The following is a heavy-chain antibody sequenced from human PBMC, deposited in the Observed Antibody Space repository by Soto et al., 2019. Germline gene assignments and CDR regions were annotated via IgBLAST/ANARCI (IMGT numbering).Heavy chain of an antibody. V-gene: IGHV3-7*04. CDR2: IRQDGGEK. CDR3: AGGSGWTEDY. D-gene: IGHD6-19*01. Sequence: EVQLVESGGDLVQPGGSLRLSCSVSGITFTTYYMNWVRQAPGKGLEWVANIRQDGGEKNDVDSVKGRFTISWDNAKNALCLQMTSLRAEDTAIYYCAGGSGWTEDYWGQGTLVTGSS. CDR1: GITFTTYY. J-gene: IGHJ4*02.